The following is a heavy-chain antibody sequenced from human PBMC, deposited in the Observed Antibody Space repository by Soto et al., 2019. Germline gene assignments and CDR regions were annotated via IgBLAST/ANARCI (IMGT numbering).Heavy chain of an antibody. Sequence: QVQLVQSGAEVKKPGASVKVSCKASGYTFTSYAMHWVRQAPGQRLEWMGWINAGNGNTKYSQKFQGRVTITRDTSASTAYMELSSLRSEDTAVDYCAREQLGTPHFDYWGQGTLVTVSS. CDR2: INAGNGNT. D-gene: IGHD6-13*01. CDR3: AREQLGTPHFDY. CDR1: GYTFTSYA. V-gene: IGHV1-3*01. J-gene: IGHJ4*02.